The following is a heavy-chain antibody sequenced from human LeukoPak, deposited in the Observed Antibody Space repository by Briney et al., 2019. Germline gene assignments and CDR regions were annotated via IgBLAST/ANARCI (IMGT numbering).Heavy chain of an antibody. CDR3: ASDSPPDY. V-gene: IGHV3-30*04. Sequence: GRSLRLSCAASGFTFSSYAMHWVRQAPGKGLEWVAVISYDGSNKYYADSVKGRFTISRDNAKNSLSLQMNSLRAEDTAVYYCASDSPPDYWGQGTLVTVSS. CDR2: ISYDGSNK. J-gene: IGHJ4*02. CDR1: GFTFSSYA.